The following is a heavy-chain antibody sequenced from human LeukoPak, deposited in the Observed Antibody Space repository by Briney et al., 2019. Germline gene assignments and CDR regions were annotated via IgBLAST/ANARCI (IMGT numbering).Heavy chain of an antibody. CDR2: ISAYNGNT. V-gene: IGHV1-18*01. D-gene: IGHD3-22*01. CDR3: ARDYYYDSSGYYLPSAEYFQH. Sequence: ASVKVSCKASGYTFTSYGISWVRQAPGQGLEWMGWISAYNGNTNYAQKLQGRVTMTTDTSTSTAYMEPRSLRSDDTAVYYCARDYYYDSSGYYLPSAEYFQHWGQGTLVTVSS. CDR1: GYTFTSYG. J-gene: IGHJ1*01.